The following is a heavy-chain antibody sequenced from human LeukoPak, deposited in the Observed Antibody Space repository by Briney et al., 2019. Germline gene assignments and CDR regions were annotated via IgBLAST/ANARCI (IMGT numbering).Heavy chain of an antibody. CDR3: TKGTWGYAFDI. Sequence: GGSLRLSCAASGFTFSSYWMHWVRQAPGKGLVWVSRINTDGSSTSYADSVKGRFTISRDNAENSLYLQMNSLKTEDMALYYCTKGTWGYAFDIWGQGTMVTVSS. V-gene: IGHV3-74*01. CDR1: GFTFSSYW. J-gene: IGHJ3*02. D-gene: IGHD7-27*01. CDR2: INTDGSST.